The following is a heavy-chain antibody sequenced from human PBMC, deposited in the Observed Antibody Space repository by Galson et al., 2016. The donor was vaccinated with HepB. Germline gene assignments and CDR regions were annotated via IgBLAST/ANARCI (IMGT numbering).Heavy chain of an antibody. CDR3: ARDVQYAFDL. Sequence: SLRLSCAASGFTFSTYAMVWVRQAPGKGLEWVSGISGSGGSTYYADSVKGRFTISRDNPKNTLYLQMNSLRAEDTAVYYCARDVQYAFDLWGQGTVVSVSS. CDR1: GFTFSTYA. CDR2: ISGSGGST. V-gene: IGHV3-23*01. J-gene: IGHJ3*01.